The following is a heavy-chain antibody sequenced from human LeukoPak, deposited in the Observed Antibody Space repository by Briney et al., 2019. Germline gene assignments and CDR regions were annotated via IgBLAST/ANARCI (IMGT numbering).Heavy chain of an antibody. Sequence: GGSLRLSCAASGFTFSSYSMNWVRQAPGKGLEWVSYISSSSSTIYYADSVKGRFTISRDNAKNSLYLQMNSLRAEDTAVYYCARVDSQSDYWGQGTLVTVPS. V-gene: IGHV3-48*01. D-gene: IGHD3/OR15-3a*01. CDR3: ARVDSQSDY. J-gene: IGHJ4*02. CDR2: ISSSSSTI. CDR1: GFTFSSYS.